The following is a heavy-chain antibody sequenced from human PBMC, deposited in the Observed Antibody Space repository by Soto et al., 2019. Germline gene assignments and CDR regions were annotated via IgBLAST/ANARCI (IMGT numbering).Heavy chain of an antibody. CDR2: ISYDGSNK. V-gene: IGHV3-30-3*01. CDR3: AREAYSTYDAFDI. D-gene: IGHD6-13*01. CDR1: GFTFSSYA. J-gene: IGHJ3*02. Sequence: QVQLVESGGGVVQPGRSLRLSCAASGFTFSSYAMHWVRQAPGKGLEWVAVISYDGSNKYYADSVKGRFTISRDNSKNTLYLQMNGLRAEDTAVYYCAREAYSTYDAFDIWGQGTMVTVSS.